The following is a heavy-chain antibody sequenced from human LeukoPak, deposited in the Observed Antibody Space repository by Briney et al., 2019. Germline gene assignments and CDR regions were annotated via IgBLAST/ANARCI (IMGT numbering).Heavy chain of an antibody. CDR2: IHRSGSP. J-gene: IGHJ4*02. Sequence: PSETLSLTCTVSLDSTTSNFWSWVRQPPGEGLEWIGEIHRSGSPNYNPSLQSRVTISIDRSRNQIVLELSSVTAADTAVYYCAREILGGFNPGAYWGQGILVTVSS. D-gene: IGHD1-14*01. CDR1: LDSTTSNF. V-gene: IGHV4-4*02. CDR3: AREILGGFNPGAY.